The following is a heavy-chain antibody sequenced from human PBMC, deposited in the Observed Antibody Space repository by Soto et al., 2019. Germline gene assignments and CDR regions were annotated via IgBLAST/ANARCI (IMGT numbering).Heavy chain of an antibody. CDR1: GGSFSGYY. J-gene: IGHJ4*02. CDR2: INHSGST. CDR3: ATESLSYYDSSGYAHFDY. D-gene: IGHD3-22*01. Sequence: PSQTLSLTCAAYGGSFSGYYWSWIRHPPGQGLEWIGEINHSGSTNYNPSLKSRVTTSGATSKKQFSLKLSSVTAADTAVYYGATESLSYYDSSGYAHFDYWGQGTLVTVSS. V-gene: IGHV4-34*01.